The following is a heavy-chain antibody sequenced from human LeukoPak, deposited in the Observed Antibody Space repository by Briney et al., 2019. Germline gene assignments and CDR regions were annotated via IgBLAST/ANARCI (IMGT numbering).Heavy chain of an antibody. Sequence: SETLSLXCTVSGGSIGSYSWSWIRQSPGKALEWIGYIYYSGNTNYNPSLKSRVTISIDTSKQQFSLKLSSVTAADTAVYYCARVRLVGYDILTGYYSFDHWGQGTLVTVSS. CDR1: GGSIGSYS. CDR3: ARVRLVGYDILTGYYSFDH. J-gene: IGHJ4*02. CDR2: IYYSGNT. D-gene: IGHD3-9*01. V-gene: IGHV4-59*01.